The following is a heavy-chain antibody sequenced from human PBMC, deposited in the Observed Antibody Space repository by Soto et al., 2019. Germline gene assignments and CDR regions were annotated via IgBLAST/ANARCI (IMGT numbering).Heavy chain of an antibody. CDR2: INTDGSNT. V-gene: IGHV3-74*01. CDR1: GFTFTSHA. J-gene: IGHJ5*02. D-gene: IGHD2-15*01. Sequence: GGCLRLSCAASGFTFTSHAMHWVRHAPGKGLVWVSHINTDGSNTNYADSVKGRFTISRDNAKSTLFLQMNSLRDEDTAVYYCAREFCSGGNCYTYSFDPWGQGSPVTVSS. CDR3: AREFCSGGNCYTYSFDP.